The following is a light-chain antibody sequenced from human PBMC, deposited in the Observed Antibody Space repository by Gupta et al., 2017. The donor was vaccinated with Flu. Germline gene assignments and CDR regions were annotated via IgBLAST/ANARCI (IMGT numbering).Light chain of an antibody. CDR2: GAS. J-gene: IGKJ2*01. CDR1: QSVASY. V-gene: IGKV3-20*01. Sequence: EIVLTQSPGTLSLSPGERATFSCRASQSVASYLAWYQQKTGQAPRLLIYGASRRATGIPDRCSGSGAGTDFSLTISRLEPEDFAVYYCQRYGTSPTFGQGTKLEIK. CDR3: QRYGTSPT.